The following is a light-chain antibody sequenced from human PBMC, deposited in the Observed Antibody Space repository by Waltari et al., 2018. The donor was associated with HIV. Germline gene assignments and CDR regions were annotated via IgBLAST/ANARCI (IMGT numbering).Light chain of an antibody. J-gene: IGLJ1*01. CDR1: ILRFYY. Sequence: SSELTQDPLVSVAPGQTARITCQGDILRFYYGSWYQQRPGQAPRLLSYGSNNRPSGIPDRFSGSTSGNTMSLTITATRAEDVGDYFCSSRDTTGRFWVFG. CDR2: GSN. V-gene: IGLV3-19*01. CDR3: SSRDTTGRFWV.